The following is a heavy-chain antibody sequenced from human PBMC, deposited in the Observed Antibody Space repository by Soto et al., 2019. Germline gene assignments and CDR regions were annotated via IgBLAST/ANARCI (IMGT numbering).Heavy chain of an antibody. Sequence: SVKVSCKASGGTFSSYAISWVRQAPGQGLEWMGGIIPIFGTANYAQKFQGRVTITADKSTSTAYMELSSLRSEDTAVYYCARGQRLVRANYYYYGMDVWGQGTTVTVSS. CDR3: ARGQRLVRANYYYYGMDV. V-gene: IGHV1-69*06. D-gene: IGHD6-13*01. J-gene: IGHJ6*02. CDR1: GGTFSSYA. CDR2: IIPIFGTA.